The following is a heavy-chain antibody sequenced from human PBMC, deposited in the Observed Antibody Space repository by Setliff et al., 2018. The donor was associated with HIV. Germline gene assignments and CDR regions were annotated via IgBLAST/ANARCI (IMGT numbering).Heavy chain of an antibody. CDR1: GYTFISYG. D-gene: IGHD2-15*01. CDR2: IIPIFGTA. V-gene: IGHV1-69*13. Sequence: SVKVSCKASGYTFISYGISWVRQAPGQGLEWMGGIIPIFGTANYAQKFQGRVTITADESTSTAYMELSSLRSEDTAVYYCARDSRDIVVVIAPEPEPYYYYGMDVWGEGTTVTVSS. CDR3: ARDSRDIVVVIAPEPEPYYYYGMDV. J-gene: IGHJ6*04.